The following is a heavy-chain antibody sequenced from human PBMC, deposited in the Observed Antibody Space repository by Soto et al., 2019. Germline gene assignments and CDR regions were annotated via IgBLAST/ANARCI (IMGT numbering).Heavy chain of an antibody. CDR3: ARNTANDYGVDY. V-gene: IGHV4-34*01. Sequence: QVQLQQWGAGLLKPSETLSLTCAVYGGSFSGYYWSWIRQPPGKGLEWIGEINHSGSTNYNPSLKSRVTISVDTSKNQFSLKLSSVTAADTAVNYCARNTANDYGVDYWGQGTLVTVSS. D-gene: IGHD4-17*01. CDR1: GGSFSGYY. CDR2: INHSGST. J-gene: IGHJ4*02.